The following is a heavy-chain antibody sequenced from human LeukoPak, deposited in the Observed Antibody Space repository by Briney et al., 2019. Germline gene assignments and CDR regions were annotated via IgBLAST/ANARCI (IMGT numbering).Heavy chain of an antibody. J-gene: IGHJ4*02. D-gene: IGHD6-19*01. V-gene: IGHV4-59*01. CDR1: GGSISSYY. Sequence: PSETLSLTCTVSGGSISSYYWSWIRQPPGKGLEWIGYIYYSGSTNYNPSLKSRVTISVDTSKNQFSLKLSSVTAADTAVYYCARGLYSSCRFDYWGQGTLDTVSS. CDR2: IYYSGST. CDR3: ARGLYSSCRFDY.